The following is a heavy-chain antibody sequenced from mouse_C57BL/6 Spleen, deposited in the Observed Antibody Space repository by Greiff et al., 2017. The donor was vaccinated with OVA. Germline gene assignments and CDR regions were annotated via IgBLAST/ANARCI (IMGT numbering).Heavy chain of an antibody. Sequence: VQLQQPGAELVRPGSSVKLSCKASGYTFTSYWMHWVKQRPIQGLEWIGNIDPSDSETHYNQKFKDKATLTVDKSSSTAYMQLSSLTSEDSAVYYCARWGIYYDYDGGVDYWGQGTSVTVSS. J-gene: IGHJ4*01. D-gene: IGHD2-4*01. CDR3: ARWGIYYDYDGGVDY. CDR1: GYTFTSYW. V-gene: IGHV1-52*01. CDR2: IDPSDSET.